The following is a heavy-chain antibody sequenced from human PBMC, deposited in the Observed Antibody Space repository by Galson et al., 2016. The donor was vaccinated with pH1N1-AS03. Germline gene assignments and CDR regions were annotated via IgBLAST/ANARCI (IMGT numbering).Heavy chain of an antibody. CDR2: VYWDETR. J-gene: IGHJ3*02. Sequence: PALVKPTQTLTLTCSVSGVSVTSSGVGVGWFRQPPGKALEWLALVYWDETRRCSPSLKNRLTITKDSSKNQVVLTVTSVDPMDIATYFCALPNSGGNAFEIWGPGTMVTVSS. CDR1: GVSVTSSGVG. V-gene: IGHV2-5*02. D-gene: IGHD2/OR15-2a*01. CDR3: ALPNSGGNAFEI.